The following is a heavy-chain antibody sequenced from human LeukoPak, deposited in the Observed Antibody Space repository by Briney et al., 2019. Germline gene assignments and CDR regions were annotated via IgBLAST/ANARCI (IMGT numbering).Heavy chain of an antibody. V-gene: IGHV5-51*01. J-gene: IGHJ3*02. D-gene: IGHD6-19*01. CDR3: ARRGIAVADDAFDI. Sequence: PGESLKISCKGSGYSFTSYWIGWVRQMPGKGLEWMGIIYPGDSDTKYSPSFEGQVTISADKSTSTAYLQWSSLKASDTAMYYCARRGIAVADDAFDIWGQGTMVTVSS. CDR1: GYSFTSYW. CDR2: IYPGDSDT.